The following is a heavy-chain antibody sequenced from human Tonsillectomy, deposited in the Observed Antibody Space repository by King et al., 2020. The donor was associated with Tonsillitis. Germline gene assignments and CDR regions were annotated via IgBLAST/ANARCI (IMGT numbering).Heavy chain of an antibody. CDR3: ASFVGVVIIGHFYMDV. CDR2: IKEDGSEK. Sequence: VQLVESGGGLVQPGGSLRLSCAASGFPFSSFWMTWVRQAPGKGLEWVASIKEDGSEKYFVDSVKGRFTISRDNAKNSLYLQMNSLRAEDTAVYFCASFVGVVIIGHFYMDV. V-gene: IGHV3-7*03. J-gene: IGHJ6*03. CDR1: GFPFSSFW. D-gene: IGHD3-3*01.